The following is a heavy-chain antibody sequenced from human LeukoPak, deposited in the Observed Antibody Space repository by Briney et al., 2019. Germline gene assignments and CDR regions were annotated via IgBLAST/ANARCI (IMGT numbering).Heavy chain of an antibody. CDR2: INSDGTST. J-gene: IGHJ3*02. CDR3: ARTGTGGDLDI. Sequence: GGSLRLSCAASGFTVSSTYMSWVRQAPGKGLVWVSRINSDGTSTIYADSVKGRFTISRDNAKSTVYLQMNSLRAEDTAVYYCARTGTGGDLDIWGQGTMVTVSS. V-gene: IGHV3-74*01. CDR1: GFTVSSTY. D-gene: IGHD2-8*02.